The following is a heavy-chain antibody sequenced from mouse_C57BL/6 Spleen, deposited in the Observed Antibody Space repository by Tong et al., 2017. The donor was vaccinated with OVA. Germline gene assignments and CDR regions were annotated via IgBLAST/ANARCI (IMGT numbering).Heavy chain of an antibody. D-gene: IGHD1-1*01. CDR2: INPSNGGT. J-gene: IGHJ2*01. V-gene: IGHV1-53*01. CDR3: ARDYYGSSWGYYVDY. Sequence: VQLQESGTELVKPGASVKLSCKASGYTFTSYWMHWVKQRPGQGLEWIGNINPSNGGTNYNEKFKSKATLTVDKSYSTAYMQLSSLTSEDSAVYYCARDYYGSSWGYYVDYWGQGTTLTVSS. CDR1: GYTFTSYW.